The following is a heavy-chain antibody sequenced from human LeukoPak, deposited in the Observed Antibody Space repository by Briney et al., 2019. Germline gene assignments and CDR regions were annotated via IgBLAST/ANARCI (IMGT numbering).Heavy chain of an antibody. CDR3: AKATLATTYFDH. D-gene: IGHD5-12*01. CDR1: GFTFSTYA. Sequence: GGSLRLSCAASGFTFSTYAMSWIRQAPGKGLEWVSAISPGGTTTFYGDSVKGRFTISRDNPKNTLYLQMNSLRADDTAVYYCAKATLATTYFDHWGQGTLVTVSS. J-gene: IGHJ4*02. CDR2: ISPGGTTT. V-gene: IGHV3-23*01.